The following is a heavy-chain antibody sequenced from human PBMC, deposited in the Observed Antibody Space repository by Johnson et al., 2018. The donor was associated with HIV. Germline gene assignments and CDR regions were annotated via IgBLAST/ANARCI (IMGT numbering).Heavy chain of an antibody. Sequence: MLLVESGGGLVQPGGSLRLSCAASGFTVSSNYMSWVRQAPGKGLEWVSVIYSGGSTYYADSVKGRFTISRDNSKNTLDLQMNSRRAEDAAVYYCARGRGGYSYGYESDAFEIWGQGTMVTVSS. CDR3: ARGRGGYSYGYESDAFEI. D-gene: IGHD5-18*01. CDR2: IYSGGST. V-gene: IGHV3-66*02. J-gene: IGHJ3*02. CDR1: GFTVSSNY.